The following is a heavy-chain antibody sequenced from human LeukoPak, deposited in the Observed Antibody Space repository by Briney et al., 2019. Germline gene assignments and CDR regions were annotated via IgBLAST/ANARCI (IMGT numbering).Heavy chain of an antibody. Sequence: GGSLRLSCSASGFTFSSYAMHWVRQAPGKGLEYVSAISSNGGSTFYADSVKGRFTISRDNSKNTLYLQMSSLRAEDTAVYYCATTLYGYSLGEFDYWGQGTLVTVSS. V-gene: IGHV3-64D*09. CDR2: ISSNGGST. CDR1: GFTFSSYA. J-gene: IGHJ4*02. D-gene: IGHD5-18*01. CDR3: ATTLYGYSLGEFDY.